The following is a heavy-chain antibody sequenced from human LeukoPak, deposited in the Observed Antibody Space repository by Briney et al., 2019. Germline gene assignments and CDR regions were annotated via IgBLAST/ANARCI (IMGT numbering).Heavy chain of an antibody. CDR1: VSTFSSNY. J-gene: IGHJ4*02. D-gene: IGHD2-2*01. Sequence: ASLKVSCKAFVSTFSSNYMHWVRQAPGQGLEWWGIIHPSGGIKNYAQKFQGRLAMTSDTTTSTVYTELSSLRSEDTAIYYCARDCSSTRCPGPVFDNWGQGTLVTVSS. CDR3: ARDCSSTRCPGPVFDN. CDR2: IHPSGGIK. V-gene: IGHV1-46*01.